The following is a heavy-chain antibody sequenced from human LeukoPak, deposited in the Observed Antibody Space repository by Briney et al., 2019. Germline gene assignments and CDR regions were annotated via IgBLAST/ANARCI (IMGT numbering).Heavy chain of an antibody. J-gene: IGHJ6*02. CDR3: ESSSSEAAGTPDMDV. V-gene: IGHV1-69*04. D-gene: IGHD6-13*01. Sequence: SVKVSCKASGGTFSSYAISWVRQAPGQGLEWMGRIIPILGIANYAQKFQGRVTITADKSTSTAYMELSSLRSEDTAVYYCESSSSEAAGTPDMDVWGQGTTVTVSS. CDR1: GGTFSSYA. CDR2: IIPILGIA.